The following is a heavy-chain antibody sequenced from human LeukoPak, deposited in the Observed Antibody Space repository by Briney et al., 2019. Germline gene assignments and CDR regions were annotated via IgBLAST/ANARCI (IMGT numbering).Heavy chain of an antibody. CDR1: GYTFTGYY. V-gene: IGHV1-2*02. Sequence: ASVKVSCKASGYTFTGYYMHWVRQAPGQGLEWMGLINPNSGGTNYAQKFQGRVTMTRDTSISTAYMELSRLRSDDTAVYYCATTSSSLYNWNDGGYYFDYWGQGTLVTVSS. CDR3: ATTSSSLYNWNDGGYYFDY. J-gene: IGHJ4*02. D-gene: IGHD1-1*01. CDR2: INPNSGGT.